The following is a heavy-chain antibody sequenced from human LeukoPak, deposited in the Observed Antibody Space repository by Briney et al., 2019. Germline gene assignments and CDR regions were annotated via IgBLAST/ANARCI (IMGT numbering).Heavy chain of an antibody. CDR1: GGSISSYY. Sequence: SETLSLTCTVSGGSISSYYCSWIRQPPGKGLEWIGYIYYSGSTNFNPSLKSRVTISVDTSKNQFSLKLSSATAADTAVYYCARASSGWPRAHFDYWGQGTLVTVSS. CDR2: IYYSGST. D-gene: IGHD6-19*01. J-gene: IGHJ4*02. CDR3: ARASSGWPRAHFDY. V-gene: IGHV4-59*01.